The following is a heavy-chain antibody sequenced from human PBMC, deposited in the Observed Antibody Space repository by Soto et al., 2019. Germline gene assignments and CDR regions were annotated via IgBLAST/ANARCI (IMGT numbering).Heavy chain of an antibody. CDR1: GGSVSSGSYY. J-gene: IGHJ4*02. V-gene: IGHV4-61*01. CDR2: IYYSGST. CDR3: ARLLPYDSRGYSNALDY. Sequence: PSETLSLTCTVSGGSVSSGSYYWSWIRQPPGKGLEWIGYIYYSGSTNYNPSLKSRVTISVDTSKNQFSLKLSSVTAADTAVYNCARLLPYDSRGYSNALDYWGQGIQVTVSS. D-gene: IGHD3-22*01.